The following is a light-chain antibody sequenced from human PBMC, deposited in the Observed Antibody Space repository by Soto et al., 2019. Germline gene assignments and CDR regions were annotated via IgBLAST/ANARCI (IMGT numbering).Light chain of an antibody. J-gene: IGKJ1*01. Sequence: EIVMTQSPATLSVSPGERATLSCRASQSVSSNLAWYQQKPGQAPRLLIYGASTRATGIPARFSRSGSGTEFTLTISSLQTEDFAVYYCQQYNNWPRTFAQGTTVAIK. CDR2: GAS. CDR3: QQYNNWPRT. V-gene: IGKV3-15*01. CDR1: QSVSSN.